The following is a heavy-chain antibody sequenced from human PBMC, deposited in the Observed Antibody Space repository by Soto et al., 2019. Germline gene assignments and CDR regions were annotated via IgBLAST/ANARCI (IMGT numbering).Heavy chain of an antibody. Sequence: QVQLVQSGAEMKEPGSSVKVSCKTSGGTFSSSAISWLRQAPGQGLEWMGGIIPLFRTPDYAQKFQGRVTFAXDXATSKAYMELSSLRSEDTAVYYCARDNDRLQLGGNYYYILDVWGQGTTITVSS. D-gene: IGHD4-4*01. CDR1: GGTFSSSA. CDR3: ARDNDRLQLGGNYYYILDV. CDR2: IIPLFRTP. J-gene: IGHJ6*02. V-gene: IGHV1-69*05.